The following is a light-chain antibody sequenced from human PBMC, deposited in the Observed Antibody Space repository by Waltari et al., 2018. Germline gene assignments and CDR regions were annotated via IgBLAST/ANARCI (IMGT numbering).Light chain of an antibody. V-gene: IGLV2-11*01. Sequence: QSALTHPRSVSGSPGQPVTIPCPGTTSDVGGYDYVPWYQHHPGKAPKLMICDVTKRPSGVPDRFSGSKSGNTASLTISGLQAEDEADYYCCSYAGSYTHVVFGGGTKLTVL. CDR3: CSYAGSYTHVV. J-gene: IGLJ2*01. CDR2: DVT. CDR1: TSDVGGYDY.